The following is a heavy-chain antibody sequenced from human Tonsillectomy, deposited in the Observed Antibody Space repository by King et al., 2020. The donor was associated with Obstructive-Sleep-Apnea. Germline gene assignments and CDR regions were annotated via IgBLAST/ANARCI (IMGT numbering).Heavy chain of an antibody. J-gene: IGHJ5*02. CDR2: IYYSGSS. V-gene: IGHV4-59*01. CDR1: GGSIGTYY. CDR3: ARAPYGSGIIDWFDP. Sequence: LQLQESGPGLVKPSETLSLTCKVSGGSIGTYYWSWIRQPPGKGLEWIGYIYYSGSSNYNPSLKRRVTITVDTSKNQFSLMLSSVTAADTAVYYCARAPYGSGIIDWFDPWGQGTLVTVSS. D-gene: IGHD3-10*01.